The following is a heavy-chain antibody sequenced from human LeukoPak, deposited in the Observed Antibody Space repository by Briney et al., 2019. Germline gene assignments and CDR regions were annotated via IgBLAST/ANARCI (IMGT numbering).Heavy chain of an antibody. CDR3: ARVARGTSSNDAFDI. CDR2: IYYRGST. CDR1: GGSISRSSDY. J-gene: IGHJ3*02. V-gene: IGHV4-39*07. D-gene: IGHD2-2*01. Sequence: SETLSLTCTVSGGSISRSSDYWGWIRQPPGKGLDWIGSIYYRGSTYYNPSLKSRVTISVDTSKNQFSLKLSSVTAADTAVYYCARVARGTSSNDAFDIWGQGTMVTVSS.